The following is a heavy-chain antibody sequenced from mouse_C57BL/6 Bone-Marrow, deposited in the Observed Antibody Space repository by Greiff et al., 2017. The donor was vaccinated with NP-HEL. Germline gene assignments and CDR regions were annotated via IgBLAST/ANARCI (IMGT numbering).Heavy chain of an antibody. D-gene: IGHD1-1*01. J-gene: IGHJ1*03. Sequence: EVKLVESGPGLVKPSQSLSLTCSVTGYSITSGYYWNWLRQFPGNKLEWMGYISYDGSNNYNPSLKNRISITRDTSKNQFFLKLNSVTTEDTATYYCARFYYYGSSWYFDVWGTGTTVTVSS. CDR3: ARFYYYGSSWYFDV. V-gene: IGHV3-6*01. CDR1: GYSITSGYY. CDR2: ISYDGSN.